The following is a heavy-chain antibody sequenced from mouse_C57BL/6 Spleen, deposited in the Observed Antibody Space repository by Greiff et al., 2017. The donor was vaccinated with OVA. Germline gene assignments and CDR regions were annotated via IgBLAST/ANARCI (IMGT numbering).Heavy chain of an antibody. V-gene: IGHV1-69*01. CDR2: VDPSDSYT. D-gene: IGHD1-1*01. CDR3: ARWDYGSNTYWSYEV. CDR1: GYTFTSYW. Sequence: QVQLQQPGAELVMPGASVKLSCKASGYTFTSYWMHWVKQRPGQGLEWIGEVDPSDSYTNYNQKFKGKSTLTVDKSSSTAYMQLSSLTSEDTAVCCCARWDYGSNTYWSYEVWGTGTTVTVSS. J-gene: IGHJ1*03.